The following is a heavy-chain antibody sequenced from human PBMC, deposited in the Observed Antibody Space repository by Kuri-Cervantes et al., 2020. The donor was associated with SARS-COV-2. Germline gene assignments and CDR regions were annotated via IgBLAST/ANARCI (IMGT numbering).Heavy chain of an antibody. V-gene: IGHV3-21*01. Sequence: GGSLRLSRVISGLTFSDNSINWVRQAPGRGLEWVATISSINSYKYYGDSVKGRFTISRDNSKNTLYLQMNGLRAEDTAVYYCAKERLKRSLTYGWEVTREYYYGMDVWGQGTTVTVSS. J-gene: IGHJ6*02. CDR2: ISSINSYK. D-gene: IGHD4-23*01. CDR3: AKERLKRSLTYGWEVTREYYYGMDV. CDR1: GLTFSDNS.